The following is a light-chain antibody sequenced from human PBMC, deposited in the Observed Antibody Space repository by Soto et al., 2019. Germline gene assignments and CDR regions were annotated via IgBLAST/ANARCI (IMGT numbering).Light chain of an antibody. J-gene: IGLJ3*02. CDR3: AAWDGRLNGWV. CDR2: STN. V-gene: IGLV1-44*01. CDR1: SSNIGSDT. Sequence: QSVLTQPPSASGTPGQRVTISCSGSSSNIGSDTVNWFQQLPGTAPKLLIYSTNQRPSGVPDRFSGSKSGTSASLAISGLQSEDEADYYCAAWDGRLNGWVFGGGTKVTVL.